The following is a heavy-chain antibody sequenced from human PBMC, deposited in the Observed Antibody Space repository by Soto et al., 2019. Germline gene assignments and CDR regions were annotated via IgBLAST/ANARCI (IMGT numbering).Heavy chain of an antibody. D-gene: IGHD3-3*02. Sequence: AASVKGSCKASTYNFHTLFITWVRQAPGQGLEWVGWISAYNGNTQYGLKFHDRVTTTTDTSTNTAYLELRSLTTDVTALDFCASNHHFWIGSGAGTDVRG. V-gene: IGHV1-18*01. J-gene: IGHJ6*02. CDR3: ASNHHFWIGSGAGTDV. CDR1: TYNFHTLF. CDR2: ISAYNGNT.